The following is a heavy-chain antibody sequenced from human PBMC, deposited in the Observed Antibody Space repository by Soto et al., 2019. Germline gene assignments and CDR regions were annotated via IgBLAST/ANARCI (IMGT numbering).Heavy chain of an antibody. Sequence: GGSLRLSCAASGSTFSSYAMSWVRQAPGKGLEWVSAISGSGGSTYYADSVKGRFTISRDNSKNTLYLQMNSLRAEDTAVYYCAKVPAAIRRGNFDYWGQGTLVTVSS. CDR2: ISGSGGST. CDR1: GSTFSSYA. CDR3: AKVPAAIRRGNFDY. V-gene: IGHV3-23*01. J-gene: IGHJ4*02. D-gene: IGHD2-2*02.